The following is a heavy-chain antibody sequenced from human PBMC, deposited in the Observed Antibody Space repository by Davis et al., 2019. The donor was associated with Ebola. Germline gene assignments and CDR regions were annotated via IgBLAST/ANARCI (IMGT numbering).Heavy chain of an antibody. CDR2: MNPNSGNT. CDR1: GYTFTSYD. CDR3: ARGGGDYVSDYFDY. J-gene: IGHJ4*02. Sequence: AASVKVSCKASGYTFTSYDINWVRQATGQGLEWMGWMNPNSGNTGYAQKFQGRVTMTRNTSISTAYMELSRLRADDTAVYYCARGGGDYVSDYFDYWGQGTLVTVSS. V-gene: IGHV1-8*01. D-gene: IGHD4-17*01.